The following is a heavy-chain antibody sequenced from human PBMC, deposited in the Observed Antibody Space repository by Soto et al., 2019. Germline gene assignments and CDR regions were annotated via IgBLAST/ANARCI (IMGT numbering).Heavy chain of an antibody. CDR2: IYYSGST. CDR3: ARQIVVVPADIPGDGMDV. Sequence: LSLTCTVSGGSISSSSYYWGWIRQPPGKGLEWIGSIYYSGSTYYNPSLKSRVTISVDTSKNQFSLKLSSVTAADTAVYYCARQIVVVPADIPGDGMDVWGQGTTVTVSS. V-gene: IGHV4-39*01. D-gene: IGHD2-2*01. CDR1: GGSISSSSYY. J-gene: IGHJ6*02.